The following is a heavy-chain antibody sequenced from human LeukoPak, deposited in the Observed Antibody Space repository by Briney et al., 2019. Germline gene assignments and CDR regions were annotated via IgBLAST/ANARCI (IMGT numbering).Heavy chain of an antibody. CDR2: ISAYNGNT. CDR3: ARERGSYYYYYMDV. Sequence: ASVTVSCKASGYTFTNYGITWVRQAPGQGLEWMGWISAYNGNTNYAQKLQGRVTMTTDTSTSTAYMELRSLRFDDTAVYYCARERGSYYYYYMDVWGKGTTVTISS. J-gene: IGHJ6*03. CDR1: GYTFTNYG. D-gene: IGHD3-16*01. V-gene: IGHV1-18*01.